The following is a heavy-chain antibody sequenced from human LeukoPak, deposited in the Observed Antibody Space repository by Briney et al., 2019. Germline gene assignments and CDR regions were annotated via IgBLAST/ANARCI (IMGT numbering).Heavy chain of an antibody. V-gene: IGHV3-48*03. CDR3: ARPSYSSGWSFFDY. J-gene: IGHJ4*02. CDR2: ISSSGSTI. CDR1: GFTFSSYE. D-gene: IGHD6-19*01. Sequence: GGSLRLSCAVSGFTFSSYEMNWVRQAPGKGLEWVSYISSSGSTIYYTDSVKGRFTISRDNSKNTLYLQMNSLRTEDTAVYYCARPSYSSGWSFFDYWGQGTLVTVSS.